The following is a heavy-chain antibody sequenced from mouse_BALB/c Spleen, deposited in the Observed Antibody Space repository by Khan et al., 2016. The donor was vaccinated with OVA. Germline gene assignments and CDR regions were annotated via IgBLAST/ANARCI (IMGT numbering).Heavy chain of an antibody. J-gene: IGHJ4*01. V-gene: IGHV1S41*01. Sequence: DLVKPGASVKLSCKASGYTFTSYWINWIKQRPGQGLEWIGRISPGSGTPYYNEMFKGKATLTGDTSSSTAYIQLISLSSEDSAVYFCARENYYGSSHYAMDYWGQGTSVTASS. D-gene: IGHD1-1*01. CDR1: GYTFTSYW. CDR2: ISPGSGTP. CDR3: ARENYYGSSHYAMDY.